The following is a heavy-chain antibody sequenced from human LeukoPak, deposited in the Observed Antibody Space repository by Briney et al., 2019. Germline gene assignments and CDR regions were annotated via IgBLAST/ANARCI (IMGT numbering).Heavy chain of an antibody. V-gene: IGHV1-8*02. CDR3: ARGEYYDFWSGYRNWFDP. D-gene: IGHD3-3*01. Sequence: ASVKVSCKASGYTFTGYYMHWVRQAPGQGLEWIGWMNPNSGNTGYAQKFQGRVTMTRKTSISTAYMELSSLRSEDTAVYYCARGEYYDFWSGYRNWFDPWGQGTLVTVSS. CDR1: GYTFTGYY. J-gene: IGHJ5*02. CDR2: MNPNSGNT.